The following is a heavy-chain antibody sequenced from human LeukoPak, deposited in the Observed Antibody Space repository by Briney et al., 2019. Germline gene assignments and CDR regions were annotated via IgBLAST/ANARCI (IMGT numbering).Heavy chain of an antibody. Sequence: NPGGPLRLSCAASGFTFSNAWMSWVRKAPGKGLEWVGRIKSKTDGGTTDYAAPVKGRFTISRDDSKSTLYLQMNSLKTEDTAVYYCTTEPVENNIAAAWWGQGTLVTVSS. CDR1: GFTFSNAW. CDR2: IKSKTDGGTT. CDR3: TTEPVENNIAAAW. J-gene: IGHJ4*02. D-gene: IGHD6-13*01. V-gene: IGHV3-15*01.